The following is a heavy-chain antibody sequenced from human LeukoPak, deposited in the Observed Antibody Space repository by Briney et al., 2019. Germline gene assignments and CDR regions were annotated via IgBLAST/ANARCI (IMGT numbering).Heavy chain of an antibody. CDR1: GFTFSSYS. CDR3: ARMATTKEYY. D-gene: IGHD5-24*01. Sequence: PGGSLRLSCAASGFTFSSYSMNWVRQAPGKGLEWVSSISSSSSYIYYADSVKGRFTISRDNAKNSLYLEMNSLRAEDTAVYYCARMATTKEYYWGQGTLVTVSS. CDR2: ISSSSSYI. V-gene: IGHV3-21*01. J-gene: IGHJ4*02.